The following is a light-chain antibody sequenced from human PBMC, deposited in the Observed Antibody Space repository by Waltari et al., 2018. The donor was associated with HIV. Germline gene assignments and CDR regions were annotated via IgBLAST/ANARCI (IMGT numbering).Light chain of an antibody. CDR1: QSVGSNY. V-gene: IGKV3-20*01. CDR2: GAS. CDR3: QQYGSSPFT. J-gene: IGKJ3*01. Sequence: EIVLTQSPGTLSLSPGERATLSCRASQSVGSNYLAWYQQKPGQAPRLLIYGASSRATGIPDRFSGSGSGTDFTLTISRLEPEDLAVFYCQQYGSSPFTFGPGTKVDFK.